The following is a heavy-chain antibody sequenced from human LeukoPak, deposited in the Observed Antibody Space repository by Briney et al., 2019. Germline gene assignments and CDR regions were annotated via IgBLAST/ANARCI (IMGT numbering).Heavy chain of an antibody. CDR1: GFSLSSYS. CDR3: ARAYYGDCDGGDAFDI. CDR2: ISSSSSTM. D-gene: IGHD4-17*01. Sequence: GGSLGLSSAASGFSLSSYSLDWVRQAPGKGLEWVSYISSSSSTMYYAGSVKGRFTISRDNAKNSLYLQMNSLRDEDTAVYYCARAYYGDCDGGDAFDIWGQGAMVTVSS. J-gene: IGHJ3*02. V-gene: IGHV3-48*02.